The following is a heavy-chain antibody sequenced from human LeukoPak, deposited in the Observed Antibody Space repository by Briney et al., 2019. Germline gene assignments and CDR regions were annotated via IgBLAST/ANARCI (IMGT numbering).Heavy chain of an antibody. J-gene: IGHJ4*02. CDR3: GTGDPRFDY. Sequence: PGGSLRLSCAASGFSFSTYRMNWARQPPGKGLRWVSYISSGSSAIYYTDSVKGRFTITRDDAKNSVYLQMNSLRTEDTAVYYCGTGDPRFDYWGQGSLVTVSS. V-gene: IGHV3-48*01. CDR2: ISSGSSAI. CDR1: GFSFSTYR. D-gene: IGHD7-27*01.